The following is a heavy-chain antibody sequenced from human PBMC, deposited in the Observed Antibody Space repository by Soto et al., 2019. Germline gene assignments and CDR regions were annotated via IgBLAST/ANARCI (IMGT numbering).Heavy chain of an antibody. CDR2: MYYSGST. D-gene: IGHD3-10*01. CDR1: GDSVSSGDYY. J-gene: IGHJ4*02. V-gene: IGHV4-30-4*01. Sequence: PSETLSLTCTVSGDSVSSGDYYWGWIRQPPGKGLEWIGYMYYSGSTYYNPSLKSRITMSVDTSRNQFSLKVRSVTAADTAVYYCARAVRLTMAKGYFDYWGKGALVTVAS. CDR3: ARAVRLTMAKGYFDY.